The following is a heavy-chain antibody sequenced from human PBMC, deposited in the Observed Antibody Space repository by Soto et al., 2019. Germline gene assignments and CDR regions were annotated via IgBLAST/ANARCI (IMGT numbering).Heavy chain of an antibody. CDR2: IYYSGST. CDR1: GGSVSSGSYY. D-gene: IGHD4-17*01. CDR3: ARLSVTTLIDY. V-gene: IGHV4-61*01. J-gene: IGHJ4*02. Sequence: QVQLQESGPGLMKPSESLSLTCTVSGGSVSSGSYYWSWIRQPPGKGLEWIGYIYYSGSTNYNPSLKSRVTMSVDTSKNQFSLKLRSVTAADTAVYYCARLSVTTLIDYWGQGTLVTVSS.